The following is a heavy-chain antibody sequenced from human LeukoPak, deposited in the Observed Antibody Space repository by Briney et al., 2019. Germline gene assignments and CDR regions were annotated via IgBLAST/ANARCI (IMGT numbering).Heavy chain of an antibody. Sequence: GASVKVSCKASRGTFSSYAISWVRQAPGQGLEWMGGIIPIFGTANYAQKFQGRVTITADESTSTAYMELSSLRSEDTAVYYCARVRVSWWYFDLWGRGTLVTVSS. V-gene: IGHV1-69*13. D-gene: IGHD2-8*01. J-gene: IGHJ2*01. CDR2: IIPIFGTA. CDR1: RGTFSSYA. CDR3: ARVRVSWWYFDL.